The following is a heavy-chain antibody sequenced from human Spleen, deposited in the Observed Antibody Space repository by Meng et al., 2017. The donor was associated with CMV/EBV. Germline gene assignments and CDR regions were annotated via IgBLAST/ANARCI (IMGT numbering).Heavy chain of an antibody. V-gene: IGHV3-33*01. D-gene: IGHD3-16*01. CDR1: GFTFNTYG. CDR2: IWFDGTNK. CDR3: ARGGVGYFDY. J-gene: IGHJ4*02. Sequence: LSCAASGFTFNTYGMHWVRQAPGKGLEWVAVIWFDGTNKYYGDSMKGRFTISRDNSKNTLYLQMNSLRAEDTAVYYCARGGVGYFDYWGQGTLVTVSS.